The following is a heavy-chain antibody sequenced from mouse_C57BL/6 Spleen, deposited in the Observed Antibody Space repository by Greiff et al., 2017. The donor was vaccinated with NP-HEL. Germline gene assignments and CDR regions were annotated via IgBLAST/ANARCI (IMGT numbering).Heavy chain of an antibody. CDR3: ARDEGLRRGAIGDY. CDR1: GFTFSSYA. V-gene: IGHV5-4*01. D-gene: IGHD2-4*01. Sequence: EVKVVESGGGLVKPGGSLKLSCAASGFTFSSYAMSWVRQTPEKRLEWVATISDGGSYTYYPDNVKGRFTISRDNAKNNLYLQMSHLKSEDTAMYYCARDEGLRRGAIGDYWGQGTLVTVSA. CDR2: ISDGGSYT. J-gene: IGHJ3*01.